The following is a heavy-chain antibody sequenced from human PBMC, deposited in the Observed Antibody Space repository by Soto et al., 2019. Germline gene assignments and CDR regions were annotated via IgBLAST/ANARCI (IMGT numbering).Heavy chain of an antibody. J-gene: IGHJ4*02. Sequence: GSLRLSCAAAGFTFSTYTINWVRQAPGKGLEWISSISSTAGVIYYADSVKGRFTISRDNAKNSLYLQMNSLRAEDTAVYYCARKRRTGTTSGSMDYWGQGTLVTVSS. D-gene: IGHD1-1*01. V-gene: IGHV3-48*01. CDR2: ISSTAGVI. CDR3: ARKRRTGTTSGSMDY. CDR1: GFTFSTYT.